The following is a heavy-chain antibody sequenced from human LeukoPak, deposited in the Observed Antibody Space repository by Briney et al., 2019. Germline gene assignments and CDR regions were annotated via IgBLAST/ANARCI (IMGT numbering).Heavy chain of an antibody. CDR2: MSSVGSST. J-gene: IGHJ4*02. CDR3: ARSPLSRRFGELIDY. Sequence: PGGSLRLSCVASGFTFSDHFMAWIRQAPGKGLEWVSYMSSVGSSTCYADSVKGRFTISRDNSKNTLYLQMNSLRAEDTAVYYCARSPLSRRFGELIDYWGQGTLVTVSS. D-gene: IGHD3-16*01. V-gene: IGHV3-11*04. CDR1: GFTFSDHF.